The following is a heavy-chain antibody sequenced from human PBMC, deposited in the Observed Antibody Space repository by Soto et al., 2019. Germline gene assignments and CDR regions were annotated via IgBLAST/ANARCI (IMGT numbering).Heavy chain of an antibody. CDR3: ATDLGLVGAFDI. CDR2: SDPEDGET. V-gene: IGHV1-24*01. D-gene: IGHD2-8*02. CDR1: GYTLTELS. Sequence: GASVKVSCKVSGYTLTELSMHWVRQAPGKGLEWMGGSDPEDGETIYAQKFQGRVTMTEDTSTDTAYMELSSLRSEDTAVYYCATDLGLVGAFDIWGQGTMVTVSS. J-gene: IGHJ3*02.